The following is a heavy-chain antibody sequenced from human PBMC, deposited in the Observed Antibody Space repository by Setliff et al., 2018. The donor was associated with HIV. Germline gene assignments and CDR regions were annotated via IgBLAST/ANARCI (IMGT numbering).Heavy chain of an antibody. Sequence: GGSLRLSCAASGLTFSNYAMTWVRQGPGKGLEWVSSINWNGGSTGYADSVKGRFTISRDNAKNSLYLQMNSLRAEDTALYYCARDIPFGDLLMLQAYMDVWGKGTTVTVSS. J-gene: IGHJ6*04. CDR1: GLTFSNYA. CDR3: ARDIPFGDLLMLQAYMDV. CDR2: INWNGGST. V-gene: IGHV3-20*04. D-gene: IGHD3-10*01.